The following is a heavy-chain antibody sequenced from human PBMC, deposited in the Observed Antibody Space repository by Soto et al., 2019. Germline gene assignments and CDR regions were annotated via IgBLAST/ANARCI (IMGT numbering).Heavy chain of an antibody. CDR2: ILPIFGTA. CDR3: ARSRDFSTGNSYFFDY. D-gene: IGHD3-3*01. Sequence: QVQLVQSGAEVKKPGSSVKVSCKASGGSFNNYAFSWVRQAPGQGLEWMGGILPIFGTANYPQKFQGRLTITADGSTNTTYMELSSLRAEDTAVYYCARSRDFSTGNSYFFDYWGQGALVTVSS. CDR1: GGSFNNYA. V-gene: IGHV1-69*01. J-gene: IGHJ4*02.